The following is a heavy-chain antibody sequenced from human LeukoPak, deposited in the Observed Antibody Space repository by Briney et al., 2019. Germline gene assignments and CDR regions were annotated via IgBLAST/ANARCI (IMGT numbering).Heavy chain of an antibody. CDR2: ISAYNGNT. V-gene: IGHV1-18*01. Sequence: ASVNVSCTASGYTFTSYGISWVRQAPGQGLEWMGWISAYNGNTNYAQKLQGRVTMTTDTSTSTAYMELRSLRSDDTAVYYCARDVEMATIPPYYYYGMDVWGQGTTVTVSS. CDR3: ARDVEMATIPPYYYYGMDV. J-gene: IGHJ6*02. CDR1: GYTFTSYG. D-gene: IGHD5-24*01.